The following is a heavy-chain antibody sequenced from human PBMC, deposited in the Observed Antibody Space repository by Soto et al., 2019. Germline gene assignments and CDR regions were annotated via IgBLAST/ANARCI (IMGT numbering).Heavy chain of an antibody. D-gene: IGHD3-22*01. J-gene: IGHJ3*02. Sequence: GGSLRLSCAASGFSFSSYWMTWVRQAPGKGLEWMANIKQDGGERYYVDSVRGRFTISRDNAKNSLYLEMNSLRAEDTAIYYCARYYDGSGNSDAFDIWGQGTMVTVPS. CDR2: IKQDGGER. CDR3: ARYYDGSGNSDAFDI. V-gene: IGHV3-7*03. CDR1: GFSFSSYW.